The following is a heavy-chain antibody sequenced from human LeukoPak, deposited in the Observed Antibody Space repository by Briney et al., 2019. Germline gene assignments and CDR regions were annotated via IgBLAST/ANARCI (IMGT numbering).Heavy chain of an antibody. V-gene: IGHV3-23*01. CDR1: GFTFSSYA. J-gene: IGHJ4*02. CDR2: ISGSGGST. CDR3: AKDSETYYDFWSGSQGH. D-gene: IGHD3-3*01. Sequence: GGSLRLSCAASGFTFSSYAMSWVRQAPGKGLEWVSAISGSGGSTYYADSVKGRFTISRDNSKNTLYLQMNSLRAEDTAVYYCAKDSETYYDFWSGSQGHWGQGTLVTVSS.